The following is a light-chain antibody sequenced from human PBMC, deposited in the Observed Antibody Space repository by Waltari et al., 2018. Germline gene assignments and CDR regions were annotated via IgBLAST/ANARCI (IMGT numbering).Light chain of an antibody. CDR3: GSYADSSTFL. Sequence: QSALTQPPSASGSPGQSVTISCTGTSGDVGTYDYVSWYQQYPGKPPRVLIYEVTKRPSGLPGRFSGSKSGNTASLTVSGLQAEDEASYYCGSYADSSTFLFGGGTKLTVL. CDR1: SGDVGTYDY. CDR2: EVT. V-gene: IGLV2-8*01. J-gene: IGLJ2*01.